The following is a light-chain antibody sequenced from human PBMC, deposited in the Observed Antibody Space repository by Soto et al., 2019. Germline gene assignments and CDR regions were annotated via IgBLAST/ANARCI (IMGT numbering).Light chain of an antibody. J-gene: IGKJ5*01. CDR3: QHRMNWPLT. Sequence: EIVLTQSPATLSLSPGERATLSCRASQTVSSYLLWYQQKPGQAPRLLIYDASNRASGTPARFSGSGSETDFTLTISILEPEDFAVYYCQHRMNWPLTFGQGTRLEIK. V-gene: IGKV3-11*01. CDR2: DAS. CDR1: QTVSSY.